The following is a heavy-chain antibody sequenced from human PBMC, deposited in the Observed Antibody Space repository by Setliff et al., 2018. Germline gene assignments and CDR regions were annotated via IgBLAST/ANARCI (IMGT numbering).Heavy chain of an antibody. V-gene: IGHV1-2*02. CDR3: AREGGLQGATSYYYFYNYINV. D-gene: IGHD1-26*01. CDR2: INPKSGVT. CDR1: GYTFTGYF. J-gene: IGHJ6*03. Sequence: ASVKVSCKTSGYTFTGYFIHWVRQAPGQGLEWMGWINPKSGVTSYAQNFRGRITMTRDTSISTVYMELNSLRSDDAAVYFCAREGGLQGATSYYYFYNYINVWGKGTKVTV.